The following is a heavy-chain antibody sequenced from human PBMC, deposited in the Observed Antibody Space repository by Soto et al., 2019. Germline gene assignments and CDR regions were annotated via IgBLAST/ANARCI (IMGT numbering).Heavy chain of an antibody. J-gene: IGHJ5*02. CDR1: GIVFSDY. V-gene: IGHV3-11*01. Sequence: AVGSLRLSCAASGIVFSDYMSWVRQAPGKGLEWLSYISGSGRTIYSADSVKGRFTISRDNATNSLYLQMNNVRTEDTAVYYCARLPFPWGWFDPWGQGTLVTVSS. D-gene: IGHD3-16*01. CDR2: ISGSGRTI. CDR3: ARLPFPWGWFDP.